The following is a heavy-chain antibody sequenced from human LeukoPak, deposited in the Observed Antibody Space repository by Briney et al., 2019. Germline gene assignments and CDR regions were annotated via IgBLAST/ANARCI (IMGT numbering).Heavy chain of an antibody. J-gene: IGHJ4*02. Sequence: GGSLRLSCAASGFIFSKAWMAWVRQAPGKGLEWVGHIKTEAEDGTTDYAAPVKGRFTISRDDAKSTLYLHMNSLNTEDTAVYFLSSAVNVVLGEVLGYWGQGTLVTVSS. D-gene: IGHD3-16*01. CDR1: GFIFSKAW. V-gene: IGHV3-15*01. CDR2: IKTEAEDGTT. CDR3: SSAVNVVLGEVLGY.